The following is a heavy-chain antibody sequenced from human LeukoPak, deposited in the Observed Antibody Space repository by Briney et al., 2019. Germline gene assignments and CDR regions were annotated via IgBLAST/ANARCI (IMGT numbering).Heavy chain of an antibody. J-gene: IGHJ4*02. CDR2: IYYSGST. D-gene: IGHD5-24*01. V-gene: IGHV4-59*06. Sequence: PSETLSLTCTVSGGSISTYYWSWIRQHPGKGLEWIGYIYYSGSTYYNPSLKSRVTISVDTSKNQFSLNLSSVTAADTAVYYCARKGATTYYFEYWGQGTLVTVSS. CDR3: ARKGATTYYFEY. CDR1: GGSISTYY.